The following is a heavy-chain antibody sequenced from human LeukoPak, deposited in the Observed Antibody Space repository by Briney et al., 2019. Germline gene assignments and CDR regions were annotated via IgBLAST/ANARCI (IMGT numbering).Heavy chain of an antibody. V-gene: IGHV3-30-3*01. CDR3: ARGSNYGDKKGSFDY. Sequence: GGSLRLSCAASGFTFSSYAMHWVRQAPGKGLEWVAVISYDGSNKYYADSVKGRFTISRDNSKNTLYLQMNSLRAEDTAVYYCARGSNYGDKKGSFDYWGQGTLVTVSS. CDR2: ISYDGSNK. D-gene: IGHD2-21*02. J-gene: IGHJ4*02. CDR1: GFTFSSYA.